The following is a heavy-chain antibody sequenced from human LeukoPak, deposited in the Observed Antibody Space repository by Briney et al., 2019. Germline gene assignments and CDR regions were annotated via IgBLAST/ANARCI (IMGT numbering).Heavy chain of an antibody. Sequence: SETLSLTCSVSGGSIGGTGSYWTWIRQQPGKDLDWIGYIYSTGSTSFNPSLRSRVSMSVDTSANQFSLRLSSVTAADRGVYFCARQRGYDSGGTSSFDSWGQGILVTVSS. D-gene: IGHD6-19*01. CDR2: IYSTGST. J-gene: IGHJ4*02. V-gene: IGHV4-31*03. CDR3: ARQRGYDSGGTSSFDS. CDR1: GGSIGGTGSY.